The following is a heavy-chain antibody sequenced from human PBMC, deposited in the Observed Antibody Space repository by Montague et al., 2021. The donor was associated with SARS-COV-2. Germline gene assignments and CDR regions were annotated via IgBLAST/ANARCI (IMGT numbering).Heavy chain of an antibody. CDR3: ARRIHGTYYFDY. CDR1: GCRFSSYW. D-gene: IGHD1-14*01. CDR2: IYPGDSDT. Sequence: QSGAEVKKPGESLKISCKGSGCRFSSYWIGWVRQMSGKGLEWMGIIYPGDSDTRYSPSFQGQVTISADKSITTAYLQWSSLKASDTAMYYCARRIHGTYYFDYWGQGTLVTVSS. J-gene: IGHJ4*02. V-gene: IGHV5-51*01.